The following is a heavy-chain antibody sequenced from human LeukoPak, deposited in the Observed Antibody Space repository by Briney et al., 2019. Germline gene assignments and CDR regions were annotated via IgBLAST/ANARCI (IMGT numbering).Heavy chain of an antibody. CDR1: GFAFSTDW. CDR3: ARDSGSGSYSAY. V-gene: IGHV3-74*01. J-gene: IGHJ4*02. Sequence: PEGSLRLSCAASGFAFSTDWMHWVRQAPGKGLVWVSRINPDGSTTGYADSVKGRFTISRDNAKNTLSLQMNSLRAEDTAVYYCARDSGSGSYSAYWGQGTLVTVSS. CDR2: INPDGSTT. D-gene: IGHD3-10*01.